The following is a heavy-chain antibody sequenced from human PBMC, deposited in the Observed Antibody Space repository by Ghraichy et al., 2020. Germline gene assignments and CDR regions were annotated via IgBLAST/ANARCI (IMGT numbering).Heavy chain of an antibody. CDR3: ARPMRSGSYPVIFDY. Sequence: GGSLRLSCPAPGSDVHTSDLQSRLRTSYDVFCLETSIIGSGGSTYYADSVKGRFTISRDNSKNTLYLQMNSLRAEDTAVYYCARPMRSGSYPVIFDY. CDR2: IIGSGGST. J-gene: IGHJ4*01. V-gene: IGHV3-23*01. CDR1: GSDVHTSD. D-gene: IGHD1-26*01.